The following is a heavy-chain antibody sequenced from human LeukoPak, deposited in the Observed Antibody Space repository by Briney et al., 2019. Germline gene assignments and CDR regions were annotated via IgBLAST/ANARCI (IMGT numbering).Heavy chain of an antibody. CDR2: ISSSSSHI. CDR1: GFTVSTNY. CDR3: ARGETLFGY. D-gene: IGHD3-10*01. J-gene: IGHJ4*02. Sequence: PGGSLRLSCAASGFTVSTNYMSWVRQAPGKGLEWVSSISSSSSHIYYADSVKGRFTISRDNAENSLYLQMNSLRADDTAVYYCARGETLFGYWGQGTLVTVSS. V-gene: IGHV3-21*01.